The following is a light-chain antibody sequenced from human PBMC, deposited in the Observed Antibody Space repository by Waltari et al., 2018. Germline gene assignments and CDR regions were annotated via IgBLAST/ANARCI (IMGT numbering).Light chain of an antibody. CDR1: QSVGDY. CDR2: DAS. Sequence: DIVLTQSPATLSLSPGERATLSCRASQSVGDYFAWYQQRPGQAPRVLIYDASSRATDIPARFSASGSGTDFTLTISSLEPEDFAIYYCQQRSNWQGLTFGGGTRVEI. J-gene: IGKJ4*01. V-gene: IGKV3-11*01. CDR3: QQRSNWQGLT.